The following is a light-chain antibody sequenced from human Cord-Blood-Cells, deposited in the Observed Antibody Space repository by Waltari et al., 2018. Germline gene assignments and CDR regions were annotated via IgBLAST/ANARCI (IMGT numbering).Light chain of an antibody. CDR2: AAS. J-gene: IGKJ1*01. Sequence: DIQMTQSPSSLSASVGDRVTITCRASQGISNFLAWYQQKPGKVPKLLSYAASPLQSGVPSRFSGSGSGTDFTRTISSLQPEDVATYYCQKYNSAPQTFGQGTKVEIK. CDR3: QKYNSAPQT. CDR1: QGISNF. V-gene: IGKV1-27*01.